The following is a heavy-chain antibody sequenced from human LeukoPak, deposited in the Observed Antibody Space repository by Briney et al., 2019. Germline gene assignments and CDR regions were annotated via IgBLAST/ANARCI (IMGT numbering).Heavy chain of an antibody. J-gene: IGHJ4*02. Sequence: GGSLRLSCAASGFTFSSYGMHWVRQAPGKGLEGVAVIWYDGSNKYYADSVKGRFTISKDNSKNTLYLQMNRLRAEDTAVYYCASPSTAGSSWYPSLDYWGQGTLVTVSS. V-gene: IGHV3-33*01. CDR2: IWYDGSNK. CDR3: ASPSTAGSSWYPSLDY. CDR1: GFTFSSYG. D-gene: IGHD6-13*01.